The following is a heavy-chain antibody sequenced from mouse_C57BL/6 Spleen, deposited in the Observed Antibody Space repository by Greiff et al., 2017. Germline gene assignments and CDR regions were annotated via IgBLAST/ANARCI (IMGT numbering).Heavy chain of an antibody. CDR1: GFTFTDYY. V-gene: IGHV7-3*01. D-gene: IGHD1-1*01. Sequence: EVQLVESGGGLVQPGGSLSLSCAASGFTFTDYYMSWVRQPPGKALEWLGFIRNKANGYTTEYSASVKGRFTISRDNSQSILYLQMNALRAEDSATYYCARGSSSYAMDDWGQGASVTVAS. CDR3: ARGSSSYAMDD. J-gene: IGHJ4*01. CDR2: IRNKANGYTT.